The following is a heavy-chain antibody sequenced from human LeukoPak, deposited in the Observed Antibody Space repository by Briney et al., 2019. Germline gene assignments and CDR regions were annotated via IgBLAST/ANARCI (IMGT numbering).Heavy chain of an antibody. V-gene: IGHV1-46*01. D-gene: IGHD3-3*01. Sequence: EASVKVSCKASGYTFPSYFMHWVRQAPGQGLEWMGIINPTGGSTTYAQKFQGRVTMTRDTSTSTVYMELSSLRSDDTAVYYCAREWLYAFGVVPNWGQGTLVTVSS. CDR1: GYTFPSYF. CDR3: AREWLYAFGVVPN. J-gene: IGHJ4*02. CDR2: INPTGGST.